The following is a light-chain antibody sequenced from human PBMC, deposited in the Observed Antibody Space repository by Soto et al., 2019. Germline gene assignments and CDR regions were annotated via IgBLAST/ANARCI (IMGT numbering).Light chain of an antibody. V-gene: IGKV1-9*01. J-gene: IGKJ3*01. CDR2: AAS. CDR3: QQLNNYPRT. Sequence: IQLTQSPSSLSASVGDRVTITCRASQGISSYLAWYQQKPGKAPKLLIYAASTLQSGVPSRFSGSGSGTDFTLTISSLQPEDFATYYCQQLNNYPRTLGPGTKVDIK. CDR1: QGISSY.